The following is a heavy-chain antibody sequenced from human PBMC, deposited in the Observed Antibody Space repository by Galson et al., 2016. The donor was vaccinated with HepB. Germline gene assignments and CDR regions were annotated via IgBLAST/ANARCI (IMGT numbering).Heavy chain of an antibody. CDR3: AREAIPAGANGHHSGLDI. V-gene: IGHV1-3*01. J-gene: IGHJ6*02. D-gene: IGHD6-13*01. CDR1: GFTFTNYA. CDR2: INAGNGNT. Sequence: SVKVSCKASGFTFTNYAMHWVRQAPGQRLEWMGWINAGNGNTKYSQKFQGRVTITRDTSATTVYMELSSLRSEDTAVFFCAREAIPAGANGHHSGLDIWGQGTTVTVSS.